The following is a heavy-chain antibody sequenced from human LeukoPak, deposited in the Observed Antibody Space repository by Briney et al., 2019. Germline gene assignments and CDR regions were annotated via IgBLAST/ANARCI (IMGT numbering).Heavy chain of an antibody. CDR3: AKEYYDFWSGYYTSNYYYGMDV. CDR1: GFSLSTSGVG. J-gene: IGHJ6*02. CDR2: IYWNDDK. Sequence: SGPTLVNPTQTLTLTCTFSGFSLSTSGVGVGWIRQPPGKALEWLALIYWNDDKRYSPSLKSRLTITKDTSKNQVVLTMTNMDPVDTATYYCAKEYYDFWSGYYTSNYYYGMDVWGQGTTVTVSS. V-gene: IGHV2-5*01. D-gene: IGHD3-3*01.